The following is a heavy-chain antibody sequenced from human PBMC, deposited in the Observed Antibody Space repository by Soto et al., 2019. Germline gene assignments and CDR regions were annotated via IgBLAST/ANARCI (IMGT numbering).Heavy chain of an antibody. D-gene: IGHD3-22*01. Sequence: PSETLSLTCTVSDFSITSSNNFWGWTRQPPGKGLEWIGTIFYGGNTYYNPSLKSRATTSVDTFKNQFPLMLSPVTAAYTAVYFCASSYYFDYGGYYHIFDSWAQGTLVTVSS. CDR1: DFSITSSNNF. CDR3: ASSYYFDYGGYYHIFDS. J-gene: IGHJ4*02. CDR2: IFYGGNT. V-gene: IGHV4-39*01.